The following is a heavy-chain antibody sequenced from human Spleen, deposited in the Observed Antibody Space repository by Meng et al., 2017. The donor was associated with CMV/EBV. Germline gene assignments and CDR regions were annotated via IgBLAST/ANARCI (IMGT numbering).Heavy chain of an antibody. J-gene: IGHJ6*02. D-gene: IGHD3-3*01. V-gene: IGHV1-8*02. CDR3: ARGHRSRYDFWSGYLRVDGMDV. CDR1: GYTFTTYD. Sequence: ASVKVSCKASGYTFTTYDINWVRQANGQGLEWMGWMNPKTGNTGYAQTFQGRVTMTTDTSTSTAYMELRSLRSDDTAVYYCARGHRSRYDFWSGYLRVDGMDVWGQGTTVTVSS. CDR2: MNPKTGNT.